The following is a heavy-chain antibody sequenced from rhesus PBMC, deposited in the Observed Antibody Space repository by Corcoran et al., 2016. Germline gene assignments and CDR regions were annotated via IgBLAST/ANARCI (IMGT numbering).Heavy chain of an antibody. J-gene: IGHJ6*01. CDR3: AKNTVLGIMYGLDS. CDR2: ISNGGGSK. V-gene: IGHV3S5*01. Sequence: EVQLVESGGGLVQPGGSLRLSCAASGFTFSSYGMSWVRQAPGKGLEWVSYISNGGGSKYYADSVKGRFTISRDNSKNTLSLQMNSLRAEDTAVYYCAKNTVLGIMYGLDSWGQGVIVTVSS. D-gene: IGHD2-21*01. CDR1: GFTFSSYG.